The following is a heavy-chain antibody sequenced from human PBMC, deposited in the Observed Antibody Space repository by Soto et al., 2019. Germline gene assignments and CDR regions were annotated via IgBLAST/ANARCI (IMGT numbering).Heavy chain of an antibody. CDR3: AKDGAYYDILTGSKPFDY. V-gene: IGHV3-30*18. Sequence: QVQLVESGGGVVQPGRSLRLSCAASGFTFSSYGMHWVRQAPGKGLEWVAVISYDGSNKYYADSVKGRFTISSDNSKNTLYLQMNSLRAEDTAVYYCAKDGAYYDILTGSKPFDYWGQGTLVTVSS. CDR1: GFTFSSYG. CDR2: ISYDGSNK. D-gene: IGHD3-9*01. J-gene: IGHJ4*02.